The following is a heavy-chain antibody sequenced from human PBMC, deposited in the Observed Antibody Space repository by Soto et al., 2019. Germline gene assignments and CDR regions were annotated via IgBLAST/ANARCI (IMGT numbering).Heavy chain of an antibody. J-gene: IGHJ6*02. Sequence: QVQLVESGGGVVQPGRSLRLSRAASGFTFSSYAMHWVRQAPGKGLEWVAVISYDGSNKYYADSVKGRFTISRDNSKNTLYLQMNSLRAEDTAVYYCARDDYNTYYGMDVWGQGTTVTVSS. V-gene: IGHV3-30-3*01. CDR1: GFTFSSYA. CDR3: ARDDYNTYYGMDV. D-gene: IGHD4-4*01. CDR2: ISYDGSNK.